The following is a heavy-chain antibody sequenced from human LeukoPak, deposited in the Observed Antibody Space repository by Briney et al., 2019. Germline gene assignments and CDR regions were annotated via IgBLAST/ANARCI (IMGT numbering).Heavy chain of an antibody. CDR2: ISSSSSYI. CDR3: ARILVVVAATPRGTGGIDP. D-gene: IGHD2-15*01. J-gene: IGHJ5*02. CDR1: GFTFSSYS. V-gene: IGHV3-21*01. Sequence: GGSLRLSCAASGFTFSSYSMNWVRQAPGKGLEWVSSISSSSSYIYYADSVKGRFTISRDNAKNSLYLQMNSLRAEDTAVYYCARILVVVAATPRGTGGIDPWGQGTLVTVSS.